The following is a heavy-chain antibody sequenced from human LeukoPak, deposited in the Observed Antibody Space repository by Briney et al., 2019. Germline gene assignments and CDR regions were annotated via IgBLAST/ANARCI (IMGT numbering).Heavy chain of an antibody. CDR2: IYTSGST. D-gene: IGHD3-3*01. CDR3: ARDRFLEWYAVWDYYYYMDV. V-gene: IGHV4-61*02. CDR1: GGSISSGSYY. J-gene: IGHJ6*03. Sequence: PSQTLSLTCTVSGGSISSGSYYWSWIRQPAGKGLEWIGRIYTSGSTNYNPSLKSRVTISVDTSKNQFSLKLSSVTAADTAVYYCARDRFLEWYAVWDYYYYMDVWGKGTTVTVSS.